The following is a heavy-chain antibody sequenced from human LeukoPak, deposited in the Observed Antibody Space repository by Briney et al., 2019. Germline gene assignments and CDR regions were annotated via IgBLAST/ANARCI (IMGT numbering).Heavy chain of an antibody. CDR1: GYTFTGYY. CDR2: INPNSGGT. V-gene: IGHV1-2*02. D-gene: IGHD3-9*01. CDR3: AKKEGYFDWRNYYYGMDV. Sequence: ASVKVSCKASGYTFTGYYMHWVRQAPGQGLEWMGWINPNSGGTNYAQKFQGRVTMTRDTSLSTAYMELSRLRSDDTAVYYCAKKEGYFDWRNYYYGMDVWGQGTTVTVSS. J-gene: IGHJ6*02.